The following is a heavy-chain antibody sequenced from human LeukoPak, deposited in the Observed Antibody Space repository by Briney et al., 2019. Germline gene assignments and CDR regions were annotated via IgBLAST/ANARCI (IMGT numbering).Heavy chain of an antibody. CDR3: ARVDDSSGYLRDGFDI. CDR1: GGTFSSYA. J-gene: IGHJ3*02. Sequence: SVKVSCKASGGTFSSYAISWVRQAPGQGLEWMGRIIPILGIANYAQNFQGRVTMTRDTSISTAYMELSRLISDDTAIYYCARVDDSSGYLRDGFDIWGQGTTVTVSS. CDR2: IIPILGIA. D-gene: IGHD3-22*01. V-gene: IGHV1-69*04.